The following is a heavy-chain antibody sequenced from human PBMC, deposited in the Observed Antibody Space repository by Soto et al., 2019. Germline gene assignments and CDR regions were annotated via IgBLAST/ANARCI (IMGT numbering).Heavy chain of an antibody. CDR1: GFTFSSYA. CDR2: ISYDGSNK. Sequence: QVQLVESGGGVVQPGRSLRLSCAASGFTFSSYAMHWVRQPPGNGLEWVAVISYDGSNKYYADSVKGRFTISRDNCKNGLHLRMNSLRAGDTAVYYCAGDGVPYIADHPRFGYWGQGTLVTVCS. CDR3: AGDGVPYIADHPRFGY. V-gene: IGHV3-30-3*01. J-gene: IGHJ4*02. D-gene: IGHD6-13*01.